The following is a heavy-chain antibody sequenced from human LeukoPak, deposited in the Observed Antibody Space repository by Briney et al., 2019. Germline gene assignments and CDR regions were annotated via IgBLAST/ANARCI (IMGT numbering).Heavy chain of an antibody. V-gene: IGHV4-39*07. CDR3: ARRYSYGSRKAFDI. Sequence: SETLSLTCTVSGGSINSSTYYWGWIRQPPGKGLEWIGEINHSGSTNYDPSLKSRVTISVDTSKNQFSLKLSSVTAADTAVYYCARRYSYGSRKAFDIWGQGTMVTVPS. CDR2: INHSGST. J-gene: IGHJ3*02. D-gene: IGHD5-18*01. CDR1: GGSINSSTYY.